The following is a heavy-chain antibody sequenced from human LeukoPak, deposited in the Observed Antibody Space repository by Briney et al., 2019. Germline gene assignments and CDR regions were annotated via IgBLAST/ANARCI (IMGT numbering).Heavy chain of an antibody. J-gene: IGHJ4*02. CDR1: GGTFSSYD. V-gene: IGHV1-69*01. D-gene: IGHD3-10*01. Sequence: EASVKVSCKASGGTFSSYDIRWVRQAPGQGLEWMGGIIPVFDTANYAQKFQGRVTITADESTNTAYMELSSLRSEDTAVYYCARGNTLWFGESNFDYWGQGTLVTVSS. CDR2: IIPVFDTA. CDR3: ARGNTLWFGESNFDY.